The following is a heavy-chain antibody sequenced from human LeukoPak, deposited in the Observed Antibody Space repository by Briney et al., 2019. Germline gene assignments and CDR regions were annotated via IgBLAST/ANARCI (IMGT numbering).Heavy chain of an antibody. D-gene: IGHD6-13*01. J-gene: IGHJ3*02. V-gene: IGHV4-30-4*08. CDR1: GGSVSSGDYY. Sequence: SETLSLTCTVSGGSVSSGDYYWSWIRQPPGKGLEWIGYIYYNGNTYYNPSLKSRLTISVDTSKNQFSLKLNSVTAADTAVYYCARARRFAAAGTTAFDIWGQGTMVTVSS. CDR3: ARARRFAAAGTTAFDI. CDR2: IYYNGNT.